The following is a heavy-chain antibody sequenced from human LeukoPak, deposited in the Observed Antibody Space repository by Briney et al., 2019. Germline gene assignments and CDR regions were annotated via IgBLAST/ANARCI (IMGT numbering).Heavy chain of an antibody. Sequence: GGTLRLSCAASGFTFSSNGMSWVRQAPGKGLEWVSAISGSGGSTYYADSVKGRFTISRDNSKNTLYLQMNSLRAEDTAVYYCAKCILTGYYKGYMDVWGKGTTVTISS. CDR2: ISGSGGST. CDR3: AKCILTGYYKGYMDV. J-gene: IGHJ6*03. D-gene: IGHD3-9*01. V-gene: IGHV3-23*01. CDR1: GFTFSSNG.